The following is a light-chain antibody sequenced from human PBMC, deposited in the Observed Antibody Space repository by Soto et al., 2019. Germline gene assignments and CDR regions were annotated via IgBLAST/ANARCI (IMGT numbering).Light chain of an antibody. CDR3: QQYGSSLIT. CDR1: QSVSSSY. CDR2: GAS. Sequence: VLTQSPETLCLCLGETGTLSCRVIQSVSSSYLAWYQQKPGQAPRRLIYGASSRATGIPDRFSGSGSGTDFTLTISRLEAEDVAVYYCQQYGSSLITFGQGTRLEIK. V-gene: IGKV3-20*01. J-gene: IGKJ5*01.